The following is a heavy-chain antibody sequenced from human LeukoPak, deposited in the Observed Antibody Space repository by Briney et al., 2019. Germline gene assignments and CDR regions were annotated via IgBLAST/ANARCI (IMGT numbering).Heavy chain of an antibody. D-gene: IGHD3-10*01. CDR3: AGWFGDPLNWYFDL. CDR2: INHSGST. J-gene: IGHJ2*01. CDR1: GGSFSGYY. V-gene: IGHV4-34*01. Sequence: PSETLSLTCDVYGGSFSGYYWSWIRQPPGKGLEWIGEINHSGSTNYNPSLKSRVTISVDTSKNQFSLKLSSVTAADTAVYYCAGWFGDPLNWYFDLWGRGTLVTVSS.